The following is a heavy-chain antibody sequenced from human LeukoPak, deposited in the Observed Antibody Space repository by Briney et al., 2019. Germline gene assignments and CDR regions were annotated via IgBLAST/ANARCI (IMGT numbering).Heavy chain of an antibody. J-gene: IGHJ4*02. Sequence: GESLKISCKGSGYRFTSYWIGWVRQMPGKGLEWMGIIYPGDSDTRYSPSFQGQVTISADKSISTAYLQWSSLKASDTAMYYCARHAYYYDSSGYYPDYWGQGTLVTVSS. CDR3: ARHAYYYDSSGYYPDY. CDR2: IYPGDSDT. D-gene: IGHD3-22*01. CDR1: GYRFTSYW. V-gene: IGHV5-51*01.